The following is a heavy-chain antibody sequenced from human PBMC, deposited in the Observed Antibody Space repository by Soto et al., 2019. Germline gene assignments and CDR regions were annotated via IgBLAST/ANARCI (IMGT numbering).Heavy chain of an antibody. CDR3: VKDNRGSY. V-gene: IGHV3-7*01. J-gene: IGHJ4*02. CDR1: GFTFSTCW. CDR2: INQDGREI. Sequence: EVQLVESGGGLVQPGGSLRLSCAASGFTFSTCWMMWVRQAPGKGLEWVANINQDGREIYYVDSVKGRFTISRDNAKNSLYLQMNSLRAEDTAVYYCVKDNRGSYWGQGTLVTVSA. D-gene: IGHD3-10*01.